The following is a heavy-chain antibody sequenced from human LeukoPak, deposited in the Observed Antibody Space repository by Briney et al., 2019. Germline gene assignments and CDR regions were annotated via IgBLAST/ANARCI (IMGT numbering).Heavy chain of an antibody. CDR3: ARGSTLIRGFDY. V-gene: IGHV4-31*03. CDR1: GGSISSGGYY. CDR2: IYYSGST. Sequence: SETLSLTCTVSGGSISSGGYYWSWIRQHPGKGLEWIGYIYYSGSTYYNPSLKSRVTISVDTSKNQFSLKLSSVTAADTAVYYCARGSTLIRGFDYWGQGTLVTVSS. J-gene: IGHJ4*02. D-gene: IGHD3-10*01.